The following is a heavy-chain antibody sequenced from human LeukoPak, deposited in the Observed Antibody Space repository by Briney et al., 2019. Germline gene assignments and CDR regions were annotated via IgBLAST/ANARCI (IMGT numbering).Heavy chain of an antibody. CDR3: AKDKVYCYDSSGALDY. V-gene: IGHV3-30*02. CDR2: IRYDGSNK. CDR1: GCTFSSYG. Sequence: GGSLRVSCAASGCTFSSYGMHWVRQAPGKGLEWVAFIRYDGSNKYYADSVKSRFTISRDNSKNTLYLQMNSLRAEDTAVYYCAKDKVYCYDSSGALDYWGQGTLVTVSS. J-gene: IGHJ4*02. D-gene: IGHD3-22*01.